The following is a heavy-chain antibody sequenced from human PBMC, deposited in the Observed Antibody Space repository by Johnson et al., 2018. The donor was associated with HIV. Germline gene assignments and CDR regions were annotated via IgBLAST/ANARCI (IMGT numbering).Heavy chain of an antibody. CDR1: GFTFSNFG. CDR3: ANGRLAAHDAFDI. V-gene: IGHV3-30*18. J-gene: IGHJ3*02. Sequence: QMQLVESGGGVVQPGRSLRLSCATSGFTFSNFGMHWVRQAPGKGLEWVAVISYDGSNKYYADSVKGRFTISRDNSKNTLYLQMNSLRAEDTAVYYCANGRLAAHDAFDIWGQGTMVTVSS. CDR2: ISYDGSNK. D-gene: IGHD1-26*01.